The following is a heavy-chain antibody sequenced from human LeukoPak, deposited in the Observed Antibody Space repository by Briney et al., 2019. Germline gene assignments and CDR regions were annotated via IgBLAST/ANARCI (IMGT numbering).Heavy chain of an antibody. J-gene: IGHJ4*02. CDR3: ARWHHGSGSYHPDY. CDR2: ISSRSSYI. V-gene: IGHV3-21*01. D-gene: IGHD3-10*01. CDR1: GFTFSSYS. Sequence: GGSLRLSCAASGFTFSSYSMNWVRQAPGKGLEWVSSISSRSSYIYYADSVKGRFTISRDNAKNSLYLQMNSLRAEDTAVYYCARWHHGSGSYHPDYWGQGTLVTVSS.